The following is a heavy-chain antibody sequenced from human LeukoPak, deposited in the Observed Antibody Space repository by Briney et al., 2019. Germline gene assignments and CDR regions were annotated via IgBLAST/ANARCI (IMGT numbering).Heavy chain of an antibody. Sequence: KPSETLSLTCTVSGYSISSGYYWGWIRQPPGKGLEWIGSIYHSGSTYYNPSLKSRVTISVDTSKNQISLKVRSVTAADTAVYYCARENWVFDYWGQGILVTVSS. J-gene: IGHJ4*02. CDR2: IYHSGST. CDR1: GYSISSGYY. V-gene: IGHV4-38-2*02. D-gene: IGHD7-27*01. CDR3: ARENWVFDY.